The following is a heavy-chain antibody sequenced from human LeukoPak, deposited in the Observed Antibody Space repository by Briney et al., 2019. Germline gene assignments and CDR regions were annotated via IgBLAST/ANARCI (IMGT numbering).Heavy chain of an antibody. CDR1: GFTFSSYG. CDR2: ISDSGGRT. D-gene: IGHD3-10*01. CDR3: AKVLIWTYGSGNYYKGAFDI. Sequence: GGSLRLSCAASGFTFSSYGMHWVRQAPGKGLEWVSLISDSGGRTYYADSVKGRFTISRDNSKNTLYLQMNSLRAEDTAVYYCAKVLIWTYGSGNYYKGAFDIWGQGTMVTVFS. V-gene: IGHV3-23*01. J-gene: IGHJ3*02.